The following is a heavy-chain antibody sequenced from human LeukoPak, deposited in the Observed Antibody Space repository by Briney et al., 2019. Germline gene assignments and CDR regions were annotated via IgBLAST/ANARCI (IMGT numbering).Heavy chain of an antibody. CDR1: GASVRGYY. Sequence: PSETLSLTCTVSGASVRGYYWSWIRQPPGEGLEWIGYIHYTGSTDYNPSLTSRVTMSVDTSKNQFSLMLTSVTAADTAVYYCARGYGSGSYNNFNQWGQGLLVAVSS. D-gene: IGHD3-10*01. J-gene: IGHJ4*02. CDR2: IHYTGST. CDR3: ARGYGSGSYNNFNQ. V-gene: IGHV4-59*02.